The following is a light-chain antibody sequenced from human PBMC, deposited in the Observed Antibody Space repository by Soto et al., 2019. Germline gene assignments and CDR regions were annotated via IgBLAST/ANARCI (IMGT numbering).Light chain of an antibody. CDR3: QSSVGSHVL. V-gene: IGLV1-40*01. CDR2: GNN. CDR1: SSNIGAGFD. J-gene: IGLJ2*01. Sequence: QSVLTQPPSVSGAPGQRVTFSCTGSSSNIGAGFDVHWYQQLPGAAPKLLIYGNNNRPSGVPDRFSVSKSDTSASLAITGLQAEDEADYYCQSSVGSHVLFGGGTKLTVL.